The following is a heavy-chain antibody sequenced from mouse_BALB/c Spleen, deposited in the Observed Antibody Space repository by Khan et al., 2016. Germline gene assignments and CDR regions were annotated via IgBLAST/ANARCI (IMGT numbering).Heavy chain of an antibody. CDR1: GFNIKDTY. CDR2: IDPANDNT. V-gene: IGHV14-3*02. D-gene: IGHD2-4*01. J-gene: IGHJ3*01. Sequence: VRLQQSGAELVKPGASVKLSCTASGFNIKDTYMHWMIQRPEQGLEWIGRIDPANDNTKYDPKFQGKATITADTSSNTAYLQLSSLTSEDTAVNYCARSYYDSWFVYWGQGTLVTVSA. CDR3: ARSYYDSWFVY.